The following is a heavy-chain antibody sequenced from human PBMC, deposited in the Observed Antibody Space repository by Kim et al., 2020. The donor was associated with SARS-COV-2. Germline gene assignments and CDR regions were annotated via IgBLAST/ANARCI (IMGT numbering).Heavy chain of an antibody. V-gene: IGHV4-34*01. D-gene: IGHD3-10*01. CDR3: ARGYRNLGVRGDGYCY. CDR1: GGSFSGYY. CDR2: INHSGST. J-gene: IGHJ4*02. Sequence: SETLSLTCAVYGGSFSGYYWSWIRQPPGKGLEWIGEINHSGSTNYNPSLKSRVTISVDTSKNQFSLKLSSVTAADTAVYYCARGYRNLGVRGDGYCYWGQGTLVTVSS.